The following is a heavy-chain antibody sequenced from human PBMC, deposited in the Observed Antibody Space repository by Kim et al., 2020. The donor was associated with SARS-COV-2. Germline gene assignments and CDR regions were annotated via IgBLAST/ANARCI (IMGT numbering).Heavy chain of an antibody. D-gene: IGHD3-22*01. CDR1: GYIFTSYW. J-gene: IGHJ6*02. CDR3: ARLETPYYYDSSGYYHYYYGMDV. Sequence: GESLKISCKGSGYIFTSYWIGWVRQMPGKGLEWMGIIYPGDSDTRYSPSFQGQVTVSADKSISTAYLQWSSLKASDTAMYYCARLETPYYYDSSGYYHYYYGMDVWGQGTTVTVSS. V-gene: IGHV5-51*01. CDR2: IYPGDSDT.